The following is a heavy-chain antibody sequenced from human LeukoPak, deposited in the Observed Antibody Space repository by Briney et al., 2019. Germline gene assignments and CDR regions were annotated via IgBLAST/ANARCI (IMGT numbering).Heavy chain of an antibody. J-gene: IGHJ4*02. V-gene: IGHV4-38-2*02. CDR3: ARQSGVVTAIHVVDY. CDR2: IYHSGST. D-gene: IGHD2-21*02. Sequence: SETLSLTCTVSGYSISSGYYWGWIRQPPGKGLEWIGSIYHSGSTYYNPSLKSRVTISVDTSKNQFSLKLSSVTAADTAVYYCARQSGVVTAIHVVDYWGQGTLVTVSS. CDR1: GYSISSGYY.